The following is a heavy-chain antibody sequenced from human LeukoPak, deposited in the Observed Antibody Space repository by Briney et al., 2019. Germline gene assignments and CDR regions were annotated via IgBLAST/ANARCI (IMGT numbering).Heavy chain of an antibody. Sequence: SETLSLTCTVSGDPISSGDYYWSWIRQPAGKGLEWIGRISSSGSTNYNPSLKSRVTISVDMSKNQFSLKLSSVTAADTAVYFCARGPYSYDSSGAFDIWGQGTMVTVSS. J-gene: IGHJ3*02. V-gene: IGHV4-61*02. CDR1: GDPISSGDYY. CDR2: ISSSGST. D-gene: IGHD3-22*01. CDR3: ARGPYSYDSSGAFDI.